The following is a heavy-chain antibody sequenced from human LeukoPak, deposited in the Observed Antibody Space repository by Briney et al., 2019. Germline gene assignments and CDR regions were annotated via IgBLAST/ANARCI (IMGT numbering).Heavy chain of an antibody. CDR3: ARESVVAATLDAFDI. V-gene: IGHV3-53*01. Sequence: GGSLRLSCAASGFTVSSNYMSWVRQAPGKGLEWFSVIYSGGSTYYADSVKGRFTISRDNSKNTLYLQMNSLRAEDTAVYYCARESVVAATLDAFDIWGQGTMVTVSS. CDR1: GFTVSSNY. J-gene: IGHJ3*02. CDR2: IYSGGST. D-gene: IGHD2-15*01.